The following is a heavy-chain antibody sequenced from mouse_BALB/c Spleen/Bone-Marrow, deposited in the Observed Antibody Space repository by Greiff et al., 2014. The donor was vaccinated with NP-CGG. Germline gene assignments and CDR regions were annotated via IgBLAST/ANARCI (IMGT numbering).Heavy chain of an antibody. CDR3: ANYRYGWYFDV. D-gene: IGHD2-14*01. CDR1: GFNIKDTY. V-gene: IGHV14-3*02. Sequence: VQLQQSGAELVKPGASVKLSCTASGFNIKDTYMHWVKQRPEQGLEWIGRIDPANGNTKYDPKFQGKATITADTSSNTAYLQLSSLTSEDTAVYYCANYRYGWYFDVWVAGTTVTVSS. J-gene: IGHJ1*01. CDR2: IDPANGNT.